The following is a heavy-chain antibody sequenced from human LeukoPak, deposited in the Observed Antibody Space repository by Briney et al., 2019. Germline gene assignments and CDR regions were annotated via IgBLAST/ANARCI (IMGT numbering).Heavy chain of an antibody. CDR1: GYIFTTYA. J-gene: IGHJ6*03. Sequence: ASVKVSRKASGYIFTTYAMNWVRQAPGQGLEWMGWINTNTGSPTYAQGFTGRFVFSLDTSVTTAYLQISSLKAEDTAVYYCARAGLPIFYYYMDVWGQGTLVTVSS. CDR2: INTNTGSP. V-gene: IGHV7-4-1*02. CDR3: ARAGLPIFYYYMDV. D-gene: IGHD5-18*01.